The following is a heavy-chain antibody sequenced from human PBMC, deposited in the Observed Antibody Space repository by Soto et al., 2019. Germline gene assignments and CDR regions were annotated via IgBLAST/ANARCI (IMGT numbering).Heavy chain of an antibody. CDR2: IWYDGSNK. CDR3: ARDVPSDYVWGSYRYNWFDP. CDR1: GFTFSSYG. D-gene: IGHD3-16*02. J-gene: IGHJ5*02. V-gene: IGHV3-33*01. Sequence: GGSLRLSCAASGFTFSSYGMHWVRQAPGKGLEWVAVIWYDGSNKYYADSVKGRFTISRDNSKNTLYLQMNSLRAEDTAVYYCARDVPSDYVWGSYRYNWFDPWGQGTLVTVSS.